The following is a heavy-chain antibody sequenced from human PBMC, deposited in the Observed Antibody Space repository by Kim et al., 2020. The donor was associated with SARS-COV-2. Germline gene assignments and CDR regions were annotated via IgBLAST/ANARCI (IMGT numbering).Heavy chain of an antibody. D-gene: IGHD5-18*01. J-gene: IGHJ4*02. CDR3: ATYGPRGYSYGAYFDY. Sequence: SVKGRFTISRDNSKNTLYLQMNSLRAEDTAVYYCATYGPRGYSYGAYFDYWGQGTLVTVSS. V-gene: IGHV3-30*03.